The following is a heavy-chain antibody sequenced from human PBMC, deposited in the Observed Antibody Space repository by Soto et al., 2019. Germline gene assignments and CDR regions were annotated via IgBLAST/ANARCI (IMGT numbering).Heavy chain of an antibody. CDR1: GYSFTSYW. D-gene: IGHD6-6*01. Sequence: PGESLKISCRGSGYSFTSYWIGWVRQMPGQGLEWMGIVFPGDSDTKYSPSFQGQVTIPADKSINTAYLQWSGLRASDTAMYYCARHYSTSSPDYWGQGTLVTVSS. V-gene: IGHV5-51*01. CDR3: ARHYSTSSPDY. CDR2: VFPGDSDT. J-gene: IGHJ4*02.